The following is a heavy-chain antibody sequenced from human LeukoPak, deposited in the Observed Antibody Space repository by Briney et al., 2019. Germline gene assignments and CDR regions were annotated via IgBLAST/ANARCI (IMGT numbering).Heavy chain of an antibody. J-gene: IGHJ4*02. V-gene: IGHV4-31*03. CDR2: IYYSGST. CDR1: GGSISSGGYY. CDR3: ARVTSTIDY. D-gene: IGHD2-2*01. Sequence: SETLSLTCTVSGGSISSGGYYWSWIRQHPGKGLEWIGYIYYSGSTYYNPSLKSRVTISVYTAKNQLSLKLSSVTGAEPAVYYCARVTSTIDYWGQGTLVTVSS.